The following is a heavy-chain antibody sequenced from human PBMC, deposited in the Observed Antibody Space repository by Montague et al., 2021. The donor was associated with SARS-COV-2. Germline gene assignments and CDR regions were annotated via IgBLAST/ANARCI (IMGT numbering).Heavy chain of an antibody. J-gene: IGHJ4*02. CDR3: ARIPVGSKYYFDF. D-gene: IGHD2-2*01. CDR1: GDSVAVDVAR. V-gene: IGHV6-1*01. CDR2: CCYRLKRNN. Sequence: CAISGDSVAVDVARCRWDEQSPEIRLVRLGVCCYRLKRNNDYAESVKSRITIDPDPSKHQFSLHLNSVTPEDTAVYYCARIPVGSKYYFDFWGQGTLVTASA.